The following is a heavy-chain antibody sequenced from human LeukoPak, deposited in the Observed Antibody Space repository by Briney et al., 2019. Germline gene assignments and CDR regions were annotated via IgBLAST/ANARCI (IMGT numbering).Heavy chain of an antibody. CDR1: GSIITSYW. Sequence: GASLQICSEGAGSIITSYWNGWGRPLRGKGLERMGIIYPGDSETKYSPSFQGQVTISPDNSISTAYLQWSSLKASDTAMYYCARPDYGDYLFYFDYWGQGTLVTVSS. CDR3: ARPDYGDYLFYFDY. D-gene: IGHD4-17*01. CDR2: IYPGDSET. J-gene: IGHJ4*02. V-gene: IGHV5-51*01.